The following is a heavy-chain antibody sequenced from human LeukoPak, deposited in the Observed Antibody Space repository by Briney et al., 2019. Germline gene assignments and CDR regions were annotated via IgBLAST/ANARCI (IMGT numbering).Heavy chain of an antibody. J-gene: IGHJ5*02. D-gene: IGHD2-2*01. CDR1: GGTFSSYG. CDR3: ARDVGDIVTIPAAISVP. V-gene: IGHV1-18*01. CDR2: ISAYNGNT. Sequence: SVKVSCKSSGGTFSSYGISWVRQAPGQGLEWMGWISAYNGNTNYAQMLQGRVTMTTDTSTSTAYMEVRSLRSDDTAMYYCARDVGDIVTIPAAISVPWGQGTLVTVSS.